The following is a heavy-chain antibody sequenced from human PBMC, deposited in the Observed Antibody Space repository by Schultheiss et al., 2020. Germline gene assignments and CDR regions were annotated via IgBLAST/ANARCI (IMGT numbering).Heavy chain of an antibody. D-gene: IGHD6-6*01. CDR3: ARSPPIAARAFLDY. V-gene: IGHV4-61*08. CDR2: IYHSGST. Sequence: SETLSLTCTVSGGSISSGGYYWSWIRQHPGKGLEWIGEIYHSGSTNYNPSLKSRVTISVDTSKNQFSLKLSSVTAADTAVYYCARSPPIAARAFLDYWGQGTLVTVSS. J-gene: IGHJ4*02. CDR1: GGSISSGGYY.